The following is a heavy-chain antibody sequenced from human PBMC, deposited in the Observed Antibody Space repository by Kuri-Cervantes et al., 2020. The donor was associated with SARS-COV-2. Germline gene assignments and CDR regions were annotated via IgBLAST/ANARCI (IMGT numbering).Heavy chain of an antibody. Sequence: SVKVSCKASGGTFSSYAISWVRQAPGQGLEWMGGIIPIFGTANYAQKVQGRVTITADESTSTAYMELSSLRSEDTAVYYCARDRGEQWLVSHYYYYGMDVWGQGTTVTVSS. D-gene: IGHD6-19*01. J-gene: IGHJ6*02. CDR3: ARDRGEQWLVSHYYYYGMDV. V-gene: IGHV1-69*13. CDR1: GGTFSSYA. CDR2: IIPIFGTA.